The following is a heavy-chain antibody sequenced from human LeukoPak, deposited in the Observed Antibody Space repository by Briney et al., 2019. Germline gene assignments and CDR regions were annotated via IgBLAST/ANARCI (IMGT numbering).Heavy chain of an antibody. D-gene: IGHD2-8*01. CDR1: GFTFSRFW. Sequence: GRSLRLSCAASGFTFSRFWMSWVRQAPGKGLEWVANIKQDGSEKYYVDSVKGRFTISRDNAKNSLYLQMNSLRAEDTAVYYCARGDGHNWYFDLWGRGTLVTVSS. J-gene: IGHJ2*01. V-gene: IGHV3-7*02. CDR2: IKQDGSEK. CDR3: ARGDGHNWYFDL.